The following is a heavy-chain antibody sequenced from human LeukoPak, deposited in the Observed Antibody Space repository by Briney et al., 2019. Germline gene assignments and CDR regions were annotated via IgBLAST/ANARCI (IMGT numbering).Heavy chain of an antibody. J-gene: IGHJ5*02. Sequence: GGSLRLSCAASGFTFSSYWMHWVRQAPGKGLVWVSRINTDGSSTSYADSVKGRFTISRDNAKNTLYLQMNSLRAEDTAVYYCARDRRSITRRGFGPWGQGTLVTASS. CDR2: INTDGSST. D-gene: IGHD2-2*01. CDR1: GFTFSSYW. V-gene: IGHV3-74*01. CDR3: ARDRRSITRRGFGP.